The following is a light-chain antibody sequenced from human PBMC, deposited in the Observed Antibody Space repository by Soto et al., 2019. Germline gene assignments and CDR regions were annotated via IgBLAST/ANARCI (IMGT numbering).Light chain of an antibody. CDR3: QQYYSTPLLT. J-gene: IGKJ4*01. Sequence: DIVMTQSPDSLAVSLGERATINCKSSQSVLYSSNNKNYLAWYQQKPGQPPKLLIYWASTRESGVTDRFSGSGSGTDFTLPISSLQAEDVAVYFCQQYYSTPLLTFGGGTKVEIK. V-gene: IGKV4-1*01. CDR1: QSVLYSSNNKNY. CDR2: WAS.